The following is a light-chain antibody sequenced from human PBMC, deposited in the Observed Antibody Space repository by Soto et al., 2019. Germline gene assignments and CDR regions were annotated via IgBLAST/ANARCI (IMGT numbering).Light chain of an antibody. J-gene: IGKJ1*01. CDR2: WAS. CDR1: QSVLFSSNNKNY. Sequence: DIVMTQSPDSLAVSLGERATINCNSSQSVLFSSNNKNYLAWYQQKPGQSPKLLIYWASTRESGVPDRFSGSGSGTDLTLTIRTLQAADVAVYFCQQYYSPPWPFAPGTKVE. CDR3: QQYYSPPWP. V-gene: IGKV4-1*01.